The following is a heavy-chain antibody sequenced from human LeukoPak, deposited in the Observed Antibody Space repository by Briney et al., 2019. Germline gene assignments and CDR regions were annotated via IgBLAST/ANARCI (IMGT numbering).Heavy chain of an antibody. D-gene: IGHD2-15*01. Sequence: TSETLSLTCTVSGGSISSYYWSWIRQPPGKGLEWIGYIYYSGSTNYNPSLKSRVTISVDTSKNQFSLKLSSVTAADTAVYYCARISHDGWWENWFDPWGQGTLVTVSS. V-gene: IGHV4-59*08. J-gene: IGHJ5*02. CDR3: ARISHDGWWENWFDP. CDR1: GGSISSYY. CDR2: IYYSGST.